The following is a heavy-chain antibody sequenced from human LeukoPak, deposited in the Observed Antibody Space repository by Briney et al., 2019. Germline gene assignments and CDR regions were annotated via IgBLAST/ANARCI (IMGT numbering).Heavy chain of an antibody. Sequence: PGGSLRLSCAASGFTVSSNYMSWVRQAPGKGLEWVSVIYSGGTTYYADSVKGRFTISRDNSKNTLFLQMNSLRAEDTAVYYCTRGHTVKGFDYWGQGTLVTVSS. J-gene: IGHJ4*02. CDR3: TRGHTVKGFDY. CDR2: IYSGGTT. V-gene: IGHV3-53*01. D-gene: IGHD4-17*01. CDR1: GFTVSSNY.